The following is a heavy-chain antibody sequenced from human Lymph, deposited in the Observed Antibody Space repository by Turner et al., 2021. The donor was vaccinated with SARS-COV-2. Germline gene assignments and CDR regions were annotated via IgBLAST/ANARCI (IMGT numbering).Heavy chain of an antibody. D-gene: IGHD3-10*01. V-gene: IGHV3-30-3*01. CDR2: ISFDGNNK. CDR3: ARGDYYGSGTYPGKTFDY. J-gene: IGHJ4*02. Sequence: QVQLVESGGGVVKPGRSLRLPCAASGFTFSCYAMHWVRQAPGKGLEWVAVISFDGNNKYYTDSVKGRFTISRDNSKNTLYLQLNSLRPEDTAVYYCARGDYYGSGTYPGKTFDYWGQGTLVTVSS. CDR1: GFTFSCYA.